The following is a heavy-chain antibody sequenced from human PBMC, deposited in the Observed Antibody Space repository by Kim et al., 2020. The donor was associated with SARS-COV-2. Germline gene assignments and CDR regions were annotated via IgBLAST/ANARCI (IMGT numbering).Heavy chain of an antibody. Sequence: GGSLRLSCAASGFTFSDYYMSWIRQAPGKGLEWVSYISSSSSYTNYADSVKGRFTISRDNAKNSLYLQMNSLRAEDTAVYYCARDRADGSGSQFYYYYYYGMDVWGQGTTVTVSS. V-gene: IGHV3-11*06. CDR1: GFTFSDYY. CDR2: ISSSSSYT. D-gene: IGHD3-10*01. CDR3: ARDRADGSGSQFYYYYYYGMDV. J-gene: IGHJ6*02.